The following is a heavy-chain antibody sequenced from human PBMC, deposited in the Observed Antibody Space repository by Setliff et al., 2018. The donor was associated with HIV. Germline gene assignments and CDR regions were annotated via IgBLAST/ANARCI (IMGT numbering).Heavy chain of an antibody. J-gene: IGHJ4*02. CDR2: IKTDGGTT. CDR1: GFTFKTYS. CDR3: TKDHLSGWASDC. V-gene: IGHV3-48*01. D-gene: IGHD6-19*01. Sequence: GGSLRLSCVGSGFTFKTYSMNWVRQAPGKGLEWLSYIKTDGGTTYDADSVEGRFTISRDNAKNTLYLQMNNLRVEDTAMYYCTKDHLSGWASDCWGQGTLVTVSS.